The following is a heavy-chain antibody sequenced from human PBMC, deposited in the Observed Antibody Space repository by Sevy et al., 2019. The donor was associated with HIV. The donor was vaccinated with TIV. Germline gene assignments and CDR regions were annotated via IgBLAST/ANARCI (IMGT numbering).Heavy chain of an antibody. D-gene: IGHD5-18*01. V-gene: IGHV1-69*13. J-gene: IGHJ6*02. CDR1: GGTFSSYA. Sequence: SVKVSCKASGGTFSSYAISWVRQAPGQGLEWMGGIIPIFGTANYAQKFQGRVTITADESTSTAYMELSSLRSEDTAVYYCARAYSYGFDGYYYGMDVWGQGTTVTVSS. CDR2: IIPIFGTA. CDR3: ARAYSYGFDGYYYGMDV.